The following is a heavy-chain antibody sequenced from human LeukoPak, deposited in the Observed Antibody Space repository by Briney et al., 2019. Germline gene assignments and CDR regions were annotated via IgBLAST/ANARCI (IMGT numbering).Heavy chain of an antibody. CDR3: AREMATITDFDY. CDR1: GFTSSSYR. J-gene: IGHJ4*02. CDR2: ISSSSSYI. Sequence: GGSLRLSCAASGFTSSSYRMNWVRQAPGKGLEWVSSISSSSSYIYYADSVKGRFTISRDNAKNSLYLQMNSLRAEDTAVYYCAREMATITDFDYWGQGTLVTVSS. D-gene: IGHD5-24*01. V-gene: IGHV3-21*01.